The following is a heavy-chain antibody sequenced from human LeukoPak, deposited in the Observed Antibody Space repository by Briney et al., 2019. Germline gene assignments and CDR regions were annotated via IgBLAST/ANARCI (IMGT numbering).Heavy chain of an antibody. Sequence: GGSLRLSCAASGFTFSSYAMSWVRQAPGEGLEWVSAITHNGGSTYYADSVKGRFTISRDNSKNTLYLQMNSLRAEDTAVYYCAKEALGYFDYWGQGTLVTVSS. CDR3: AKEALGYFDY. CDR2: ITHNGGST. J-gene: IGHJ4*02. V-gene: IGHV3-23*01. CDR1: GFTFSSYA.